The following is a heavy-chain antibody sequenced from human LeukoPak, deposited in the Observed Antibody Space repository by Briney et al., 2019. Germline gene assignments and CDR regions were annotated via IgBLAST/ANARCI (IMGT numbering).Heavy chain of an antibody. CDR3: ARGPYDVLMVYAFDY. V-gene: IGHV1-69*05. D-gene: IGHD2-8*01. CDR2: IIPIFGTA. Sequence: SVKVSCKXSGGTFSSYAVSWVRQAPGQGLEWMGGIIPIFGTANYAQKFQGRVTITTDESTSTAYMELSSLRSEDTAVYYCARGPYDVLMVYAFDYWGQGTLVTVSS. CDR1: GGTFSSYA. J-gene: IGHJ4*02.